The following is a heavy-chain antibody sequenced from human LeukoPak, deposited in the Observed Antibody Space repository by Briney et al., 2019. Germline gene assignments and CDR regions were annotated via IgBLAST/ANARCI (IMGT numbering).Heavy chain of an antibody. Sequence: GGSLRLSCAASGFTFSAFGMHWVRQAPGKGLEWVAVIWYDGSNKYYADSVKGRFTISRDNSKNTLYLQMNSLRAEDTAVYYCARLSYLGGSHPPSDYWGQGTLVTVSS. J-gene: IGHJ4*02. CDR1: GFTFSAFG. CDR3: ARLSYLGGSHPPSDY. D-gene: IGHD1-26*01. V-gene: IGHV3-33*01. CDR2: IWYDGSNK.